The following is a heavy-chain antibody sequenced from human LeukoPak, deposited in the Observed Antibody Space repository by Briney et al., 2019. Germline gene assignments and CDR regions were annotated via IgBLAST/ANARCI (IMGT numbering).Heavy chain of an antibody. CDR1: GFTFSSYW. Sequence: QPGGSLRLSCAASGFTFSSYWMHWVRQATGKGLVWDSRINSDGSSTSYADSVKGRFTISRDNAKNTLYLQMNSLRAEDTAVYYCARVRCHPFGSCYAFDIWGQGTMVTVSS. J-gene: IGHJ3*02. D-gene: IGHD2-15*01. V-gene: IGHV3-74*01. CDR3: ARVRCHPFGSCYAFDI. CDR2: INSDGSST.